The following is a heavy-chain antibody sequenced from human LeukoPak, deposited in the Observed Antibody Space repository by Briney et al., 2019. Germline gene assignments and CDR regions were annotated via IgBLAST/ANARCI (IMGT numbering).Heavy chain of an antibody. V-gene: IGHV4-38-2*01. CDR1: GYSISSGYY. Sequence: SETLSLTCAVSGYSISSGYYWGWIRQPQGKALVWIGSIYDSGSSYYNPSLKSRVTASVDTSKNQFSLKLSSVTAAETAVYYCARHTYCSGGSCYFDPWGQGTLVTVSS. D-gene: IGHD2-15*01. J-gene: IGHJ5*02. CDR2: IYDSGSS. CDR3: ARHTYCSGGSCYFDP.